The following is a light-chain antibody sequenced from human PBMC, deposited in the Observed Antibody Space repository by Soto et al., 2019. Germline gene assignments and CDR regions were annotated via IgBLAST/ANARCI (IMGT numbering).Light chain of an antibody. CDR3: SSYAGSYTVV. CDR1: SNDVGGFNY. V-gene: IGLV2-8*01. CDR2: EVS. J-gene: IGLJ2*01. Sequence: QSALTQPPSASGSPGQSVTISCTGASNDVGGFNYVSWYQQHSGKAPKFLIFEVSKRPSGVPARFSGSKSGNTASLTVSGLQAEDEADYYCSSYAGSYTVVFGGGTKLTVL.